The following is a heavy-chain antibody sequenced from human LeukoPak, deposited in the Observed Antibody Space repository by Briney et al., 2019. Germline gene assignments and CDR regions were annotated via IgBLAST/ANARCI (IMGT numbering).Heavy chain of an antibody. CDR3: ARVAAGTTFMDNWFDP. D-gene: IGHD1-7*01. Sequence: GASVKVSCKASGYTFTRYDINWVRQAPGHGLEWMGGLIPMFGTTNYAQQFQGRVTITADESTTTSYMELSRLRFEDTAVYLCARVAAGTTFMDNWFDPWGQGTLVTVSS. CDR2: LIPMFGTT. V-gene: IGHV1-69*13. J-gene: IGHJ5*02. CDR1: GYTFTRYD.